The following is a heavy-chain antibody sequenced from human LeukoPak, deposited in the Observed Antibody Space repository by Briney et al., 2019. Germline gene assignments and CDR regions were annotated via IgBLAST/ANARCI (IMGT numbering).Heavy chain of an antibody. CDR3: ARDTVNGPYVISLDY. CDR2: VSSGGNTD. D-gene: IGHD2-8*01. J-gene: IGHJ4*02. V-gene: IGHV3-48*03. Sequence: PGGSLRLSCAASGFSFSSYEMNWVRQAPGKGLEWVSHVSSGGNTDHYVDSVRGRFTISRDNAKSLLFLQMNSLRPEDTAVYYCARDTVNGPYVISLDYWGQGALVTVSS. CDR1: GFSFSSYE.